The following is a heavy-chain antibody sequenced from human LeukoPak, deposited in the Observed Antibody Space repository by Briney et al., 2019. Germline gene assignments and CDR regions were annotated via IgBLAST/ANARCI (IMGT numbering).Heavy chain of an antibody. V-gene: IGHV4-59*12. Sequence: PSETLSLTCTVSGGSISSYYWSWIRQPPGKGLEWIGYIYYSGSTNYNPSLKSRVTISVDTSKNQFSLKLSSVTAADTAVYYCARDDRDGYNFMDYWGQGTLVTVSS. J-gene: IGHJ4*02. CDR3: ARDDRDGYNFMDY. CDR1: GGSISSYY. D-gene: IGHD5-24*01. CDR2: IYYSGST.